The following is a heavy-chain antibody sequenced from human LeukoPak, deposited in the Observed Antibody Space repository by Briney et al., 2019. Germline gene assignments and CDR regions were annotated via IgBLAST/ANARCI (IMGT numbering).Heavy chain of an antibody. J-gene: IGHJ4*02. CDR1: GGSISGFY. CDR3: ARAETLAAIYFDF. V-gene: IGHV4-59*01. Sequence: SETLSLTCAVSGGSISGFYWSWIRQPPGKGLEWIGYIYYSGSTNYNPSLKSRVTMSLDTSKNQFSLKLSSVTAADTAVYYCARAETLAAIYFDFWGQGRLVTVSS. D-gene: IGHD6-25*01. CDR2: IYYSGST.